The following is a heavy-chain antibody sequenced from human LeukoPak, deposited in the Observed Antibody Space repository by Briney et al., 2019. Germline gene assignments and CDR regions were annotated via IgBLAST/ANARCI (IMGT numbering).Heavy chain of an antibody. D-gene: IGHD3-16*01. CDR1: GFTFSSCS. CDR2: ISSSGITI. V-gene: IGHV3-48*04. CDR3: ALPHYYDSEGTSDMDV. Sequence: GGSLRLSCGTSGFTFSSCSMNWVRQAPGKGLEWVSYISSSGITIYYADSVKGRFTISRDNAKNSLYLQMNSLRAEDTAVYYCALPHYYDSEGTSDMDVWGKGTTVTISS. J-gene: IGHJ6*03.